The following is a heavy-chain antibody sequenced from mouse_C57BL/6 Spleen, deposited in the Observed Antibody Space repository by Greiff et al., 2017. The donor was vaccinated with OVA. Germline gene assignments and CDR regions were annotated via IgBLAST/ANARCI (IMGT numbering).Heavy chain of an antibody. D-gene: IGHD1-1*01. CDR1: GFSLTSYG. V-gene: IGHV2-2*01. J-gene: IGHJ4*01. CDR2: IWSGGST. Sequence: QVQLQQSGPGLVQPSQCLSITCTVSGFSLTSYGVHWVRQSPGTGLEWLGVIWSGGSTASNAAIISRLSISNDNSKSQVFFKMNCLQADDTAIYYGARSDFYYGSSPYYAMDYWGQGTSVTVSS. CDR3: ARSDFYYGSSPYYAMDY.